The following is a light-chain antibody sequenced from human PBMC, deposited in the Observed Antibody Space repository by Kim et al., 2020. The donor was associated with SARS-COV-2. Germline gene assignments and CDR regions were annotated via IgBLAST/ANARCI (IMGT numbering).Light chain of an antibody. CDR3: QSYDSSLSALLV. CDR2: GNS. CDR1: SSNIGAGYD. Sequence: QSVLTQPPSVSGAPGQRVTISCTGSSSNIGAGYDVHWYQQLPGTAPKLLIYGNSNRPSGVPDRFSGSKSGTSASLAITGLQAEDEADYYCQSYDSSLSALLVFGGGTQLTVL. V-gene: IGLV1-40*01. J-gene: IGLJ2*01.